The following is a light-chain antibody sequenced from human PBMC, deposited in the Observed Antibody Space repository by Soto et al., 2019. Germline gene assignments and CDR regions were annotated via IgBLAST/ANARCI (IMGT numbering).Light chain of an antibody. Sequence: DIQMTQSPSTLSASVGDRVTITCRASQSISSWLAWYQQKPGKAPKLLIYKASSLESGVPSRFSGSGSGTEFTLTISSLQPYDFATYYCQQYNSYCTFGQGTKVEIK. CDR3: QQYNSYCT. CDR2: KAS. V-gene: IGKV1-5*03. J-gene: IGKJ1*01. CDR1: QSISSW.